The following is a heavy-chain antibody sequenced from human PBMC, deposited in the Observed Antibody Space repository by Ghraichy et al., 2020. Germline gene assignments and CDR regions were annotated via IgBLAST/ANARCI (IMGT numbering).Heavy chain of an antibody. J-gene: IGHJ4*02. CDR3: TKGANSGWPMLNFDC. CDR1: GFTFSTYG. Sequence: GESLNISCAASGFTFSTYGMTWVRQAPGKGLEWVSAISGSASGSSTYYADSVKGRFTISRDNSKNTLFLQVNSLSAEDMAIYYCTKGANSGWPMLNFDCWGQGTLVTVSS. CDR2: ISGSASGSST. D-gene: IGHD6-25*01. V-gene: IGHV3-23*01.